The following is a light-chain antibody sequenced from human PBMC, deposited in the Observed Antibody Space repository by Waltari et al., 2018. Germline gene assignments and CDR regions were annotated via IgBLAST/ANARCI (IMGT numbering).Light chain of an antibody. Sequence: QSVLTQPPSASGTPGQRVIISCSGSSSNIASNFVNWYQQVPGTAPKLLLHSNNQRPSGVPDRFSGSKSGTSASLAVSGLQSEDEADYYCASWDDSLKGVIFGGGTKLTIL. CDR3: ASWDDSLKGVI. CDR2: SNN. J-gene: IGLJ2*01. CDR1: SSNIASNF. V-gene: IGLV1-44*01.